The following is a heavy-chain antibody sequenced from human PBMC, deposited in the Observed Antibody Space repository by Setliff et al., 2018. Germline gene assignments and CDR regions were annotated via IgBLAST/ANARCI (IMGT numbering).Heavy chain of an antibody. J-gene: IGHJ3*02. CDR3: ARGAVNWAAFNI. CDR1: GYSFTSFG. V-gene: IGHV1-18*01. Sequence: ASVKVSCKASGYSFTSFGITWVRQAPGQGLEWMGWVSTYNGDTNYSQKFQARVTITADESTRTVNMELTSLRSEDTALYYCARGAVNWAAFNIWGQGTMVTVSS. D-gene: IGHD3-16*01. CDR2: VSTYNGDT.